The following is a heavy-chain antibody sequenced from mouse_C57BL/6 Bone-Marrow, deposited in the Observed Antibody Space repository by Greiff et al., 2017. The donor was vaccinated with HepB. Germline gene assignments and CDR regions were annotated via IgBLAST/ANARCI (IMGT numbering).Heavy chain of an antibody. Sequence: QVQLQQPGAELVRPGSSVKLSCKASGYTFTSYWMEWVKQRPGQGLEWIGNIYPSDSETHYNQKFKDKATLTVDKSSSTAYMQLSSLTSEDSAVYYCATYDGYPWFAYWGQGTRVTVSA. CDR1: GYTFTSYW. CDR3: ATYDGYPWFAY. J-gene: IGHJ3*01. CDR2: IYPSDSET. V-gene: IGHV1-61*01. D-gene: IGHD2-3*01.